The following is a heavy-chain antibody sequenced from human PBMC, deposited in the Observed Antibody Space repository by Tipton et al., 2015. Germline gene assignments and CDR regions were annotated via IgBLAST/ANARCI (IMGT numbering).Heavy chain of an antibody. V-gene: IGHV4-34*01. CDR2: INHSGNT. CDR3: ARGRRIIRYFDE. CDR1: GGSIDSYY. Sequence: TLSLTCTVSGGSIDSYYWNWIRQPPGKGLEWIGEINHSGNTKYNPSFKSRVNISVDASKNHFSLKMKSVTAADTAVYYCARGRRIIRYFDEWGQGSLVTVSS. D-gene: IGHD3-9*01. J-gene: IGHJ4*02.